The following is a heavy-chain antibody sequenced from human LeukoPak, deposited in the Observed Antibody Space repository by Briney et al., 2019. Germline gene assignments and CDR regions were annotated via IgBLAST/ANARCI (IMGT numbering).Heavy chain of an antibody. CDR3: ARVGVMIRGYYFDY. J-gene: IGHJ4*02. V-gene: IGHV4-38-2*02. D-gene: IGHD3-16*01. Sequence: SETLSLTCIVSGYSISSGYFWGWIRQPPGKGLEWIGNIHHSGSTYYNPSLKSRVTISVDTSKNQFSLKLSSVTAADTAVYYCARVGVMIRGYYFDYWGQGTLVTVSS. CDR2: IHHSGST. CDR1: GYSISSGYF.